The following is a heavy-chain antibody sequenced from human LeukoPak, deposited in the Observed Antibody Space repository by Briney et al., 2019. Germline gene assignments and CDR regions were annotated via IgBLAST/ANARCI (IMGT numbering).Heavy chain of an antibody. D-gene: IGHD2-15*01. V-gene: IGHV4-4*02. CDR3: ARQVVAASPFGY. Sequence: SGTLSLTCAVSGGSISSSNWWSWVRQFPGKGLEWIGEIYHSGSINYSPSLKSRVTISVDKSKNQFSLKLTSVTAADTGVYYYARQVVAASPFGYWGQGTLVTVSP. CDR1: GGSISSSNW. J-gene: IGHJ4*02. CDR2: IYHSGSI.